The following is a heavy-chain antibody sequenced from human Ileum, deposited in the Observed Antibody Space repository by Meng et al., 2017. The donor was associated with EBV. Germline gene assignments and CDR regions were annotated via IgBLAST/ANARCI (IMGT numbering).Heavy chain of an antibody. CDR1: GGSLSGYY. Sequence: QVQLKKCGAGLLRPSETLSLTCAVYGGSLSGYYWSWIRQPPGKGLEWIGEITHSGSTNYNSSLKSRVTILVDTSKNQLSLKMNSVTAADTAVYYCARCYDSSGYYELNHFDHWGQGTLVTVSS. CDR3: ARCYDSSGYYELNHFDH. CDR2: ITHSGST. D-gene: IGHD3-22*01. V-gene: IGHV4-34*01. J-gene: IGHJ4*02.